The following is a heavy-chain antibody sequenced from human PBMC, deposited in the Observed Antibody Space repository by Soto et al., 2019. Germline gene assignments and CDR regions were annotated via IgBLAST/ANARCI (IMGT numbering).Heavy chain of an antibody. CDR3: ARDIGFDYVN. D-gene: IGHD3-16*01. J-gene: IGHJ4*02. V-gene: IGHV3-7*01. CDR1: GFNVMSYW. CDR2: IKDDGSEI. Sequence: GGSLRLSCAVSGFNVMSYWMSWVRQAPGKGLEWVASIKDDGSEIYYLQSVRGRFSISRDSAGNALHLTMNYLSAEDTGVYFCARDIGFDYVNWGQGTLVTVSS.